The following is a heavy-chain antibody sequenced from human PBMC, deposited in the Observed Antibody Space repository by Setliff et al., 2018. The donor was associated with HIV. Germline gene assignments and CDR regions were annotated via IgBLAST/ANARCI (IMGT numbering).Heavy chain of an antibody. V-gene: IGHV4-34*01. CDR3: ARSPIAAGTTTISARTNWFDP. D-gene: IGHD6-13*01. CDR1: GFTFSDHY. J-gene: IGHJ5*02. CDR2: VNHSGST. Sequence: PGGSLRLSCAASGFTFSDHYMDWVRQAPGKGLEWIGEVNHSGSTNYNPSLKSRVTISVDTSKNQFSLKLSSVTAADTAVYYCARSPIAAGTTTISARTNWFDPWGQGTLVTVSS.